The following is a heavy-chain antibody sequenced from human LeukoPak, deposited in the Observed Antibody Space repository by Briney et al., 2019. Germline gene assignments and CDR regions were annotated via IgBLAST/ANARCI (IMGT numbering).Heavy chain of an antibody. D-gene: IGHD6-19*01. CDR2: IYHSGST. V-gene: IGHV4-4*02. Sequence: SETLSLTCAVSGGSISSSNWWSWVRQPPGKGLEWIGEIYHSGSTNYNPSPKSRVTISVDKSKNQFSLKLSSVTAADTAVYYCARVYSSGWYWDYWGQGTLVTVSS. J-gene: IGHJ4*02. CDR3: ARVYSSGWYWDY. CDR1: GGSISSSNW.